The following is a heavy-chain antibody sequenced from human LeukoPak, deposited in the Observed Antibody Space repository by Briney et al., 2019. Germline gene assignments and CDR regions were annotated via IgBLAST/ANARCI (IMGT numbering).Heavy chain of an antibody. V-gene: IGHV3-30*02. Sequence: QPGGSLRLSCAASGFTFSSFGMHWVRQAPGKGLEWVAFIRYDGSNKYYADSVKGRFTISRDNSENTLYLQMNRLRPEDTAIYHCAKVGFQHGEYYYYMDVWGKGTTVTVSS. CDR2: IRYDGSNK. CDR3: AKVGFQHGEYYYYMDV. CDR1: GFTFSSFG. D-gene: IGHD3-10*01. J-gene: IGHJ6*03.